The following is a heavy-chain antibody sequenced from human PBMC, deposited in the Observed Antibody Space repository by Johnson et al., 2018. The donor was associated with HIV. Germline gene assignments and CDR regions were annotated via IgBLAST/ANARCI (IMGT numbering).Heavy chain of an antibody. V-gene: IGHV3-13*01. J-gene: IGHJ3*02. D-gene: IGHD5-24*01. CDR3: AKDGGDGYNYRAFDI. Sequence: VQLVESGGGVVQPGRSLRLSCAASGFTFSNYDMHWVRQGSGKGLEWVSGIGTAGDTHYPGSVKGRVTISRDTSKNTLYLQVNSLRAEYTAVYYCAKDGGDGYNYRAFDIWGQGTMVTVSS. CDR2: IGTAGDT. CDR1: GFTFSNYD.